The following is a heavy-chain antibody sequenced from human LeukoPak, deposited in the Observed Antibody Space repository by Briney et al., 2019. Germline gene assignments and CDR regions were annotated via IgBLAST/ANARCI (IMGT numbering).Heavy chain of an antibody. Sequence: GGSLRLSCAASGFTFSSYAMSWVRQAPGKGLEWVSAISGSGGSTYYADSVKGRFTISRDNSKNTLYLQMNSLRAEGTAVYYCAKDSTSCYSCDYYYGMDVWGQGTTVTVSS. CDR2: ISGSGGST. CDR3: AKDSTSCYSCDYYYGMDV. J-gene: IGHJ6*02. CDR1: GFTFSSYA. D-gene: IGHD2-2*02. V-gene: IGHV3-23*01.